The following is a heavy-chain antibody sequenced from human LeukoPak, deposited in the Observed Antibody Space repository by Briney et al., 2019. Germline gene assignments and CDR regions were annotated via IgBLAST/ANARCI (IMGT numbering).Heavy chain of an antibody. Sequence: GGSLRLSCAASGFTLSSYWMYWVRQAPGKGPVWVARINTDGGSLNYADSVKGRFTISRDNAKNILYLQMNSLGAVDTAVYYCARRINYYDSSGYYYVRYFDSWGQGTLVAVSS. V-gene: IGHV3-74*01. CDR1: GFTLSSYW. D-gene: IGHD3-22*01. CDR3: ARRINYYDSSGYYYVRYFDS. CDR2: INTDGGSL. J-gene: IGHJ4*02.